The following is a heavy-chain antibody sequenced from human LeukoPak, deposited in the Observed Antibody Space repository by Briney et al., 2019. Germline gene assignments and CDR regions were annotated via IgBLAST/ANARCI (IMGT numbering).Heavy chain of an antibody. CDR1: GFTVSTNY. CDR3: ARGHHSGYDWVHDY. Sequence: GGSLRLSCAACGFTVSTNYMSWVRQAPGKGLEWVSYISSSSSYTNYADSVKGRFTISRDNAKNSLYLQMNSLRAEDTAVYYCARGHHSGYDWVHDYWGQGTLVTVSS. V-gene: IGHV3-11*05. CDR2: ISSSSSYT. D-gene: IGHD5-12*01. J-gene: IGHJ4*02.